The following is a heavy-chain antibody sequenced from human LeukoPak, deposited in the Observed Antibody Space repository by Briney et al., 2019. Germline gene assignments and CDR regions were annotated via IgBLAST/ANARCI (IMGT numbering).Heavy chain of an antibody. V-gene: IGHV3-48*03. CDR1: GFTFSSYE. CDR3: ARDRRVSSSWYYPSRYYYSMDV. J-gene: IGHJ6*03. D-gene: IGHD6-13*01. Sequence: GGSLRLSCAASGFTFSSYEMNWVRQAPGNGLELVSYISSSGSTIYYADSVNDRLTISRENAKNSQYMQMNRLRAEDTAVYYCARDRRVSSSWYYPSRYYYSMDVWGKGTTVTISS. CDR2: ISSSGSTI.